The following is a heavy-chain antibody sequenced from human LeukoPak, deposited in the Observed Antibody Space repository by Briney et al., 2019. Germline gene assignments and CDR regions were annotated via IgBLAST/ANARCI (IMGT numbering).Heavy chain of an antibody. V-gene: IGHV7-4-1*02. CDR2: INTKTGNP. J-gene: IGHJ4*02. D-gene: IGHD6-19*01. CDR1: GYTFTGHA. CDR3: AKGGWVAVTGMDS. Sequence: ASVKVSCNASGYTFTGHAMNWVRQAPGQGPEWMGYINTKTGNPTYAQGFTGRFVFSLDTSVSTAYLQISSLKPEDTGVYYCAKGGWVAVTGMDSWGQGTLVTVSS.